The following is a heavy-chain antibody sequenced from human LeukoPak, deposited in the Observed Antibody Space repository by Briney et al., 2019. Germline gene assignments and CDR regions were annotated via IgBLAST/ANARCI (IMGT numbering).Heavy chain of an antibody. D-gene: IGHD2-15*01. J-gene: IGHJ4*02. CDR3: AKDPPCSGGTCYGYFES. CDR2: ISGSGGNT. CDR1: GFTFSTYA. Sequence: TGGSLRLSCAASGFTFSTYAMNWVRQAPGKGLEWVSIISGSGGNTFYADAVKGRFPISRDNSKNTLYLQMNNLRDEDTAVYYCAKDPPCSGGTCYGYFESWGQGTLVTVSS. V-gene: IGHV3-23*01.